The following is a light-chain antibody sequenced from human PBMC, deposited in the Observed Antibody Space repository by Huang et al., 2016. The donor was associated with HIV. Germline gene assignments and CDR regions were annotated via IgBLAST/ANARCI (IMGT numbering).Light chain of an antibody. CDR1: PRVSSRS. V-gene: IGKV3-20*01. CDR2: GAS. CDR3: QQYGTSPLT. Sequence: EIVLTQFPGTLSLSPGERTTLSCRTSPRVSSRSLAWYQHKRGQAPRLLIFGASTRATGIPDRFSGGGSGTDFKLTISRLEPEDSAVYYCQQYGTSPLTFGQGTKLEI. J-gene: IGKJ2*01.